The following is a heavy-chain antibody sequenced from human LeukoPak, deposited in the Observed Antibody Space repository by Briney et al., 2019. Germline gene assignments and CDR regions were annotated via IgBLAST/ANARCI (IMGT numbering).Heavy chain of an antibody. J-gene: IGHJ4*02. Sequence: PSETLSFTCTVSGGSISSYYWSWIRQPPGKGLEWIGYIYYSRSTNYNPSLKSRVTISVDTSKNQFSLKLSSVTAADTAVYYCARIVGRFLEWFHFDYWGQGTLVTVSS. CDR2: IYYSRST. D-gene: IGHD3-3*01. V-gene: IGHV4-59*01. CDR1: GGSISSYY. CDR3: ARIVGRFLEWFHFDY.